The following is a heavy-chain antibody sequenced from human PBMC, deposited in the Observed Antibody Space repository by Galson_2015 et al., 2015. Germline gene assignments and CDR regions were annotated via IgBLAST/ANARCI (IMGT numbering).Heavy chain of an antibody. Sequence: SLRLSCAASGFTFSGSAMHWVRQASGKRLEWVGRIRSKANSYATAYAASVKGRFTISKDDSKNTAYLQMNSLKTEDTAVYYCTRPSRGLYDYVWGSGHRYGTDDWGQGTTVAASS. V-gene: IGHV3-73*01. CDR3: TRPSRGLYDYVWGSGHRYGTDD. D-gene: IGHD3-16*01. CDR1: GFTFSGSA. CDR2: IRSKANSYAT. J-gene: IGHJ6*02.